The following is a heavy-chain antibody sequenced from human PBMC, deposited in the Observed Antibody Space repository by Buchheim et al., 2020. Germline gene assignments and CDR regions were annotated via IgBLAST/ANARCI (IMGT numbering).Heavy chain of an antibody. CDR2: IYPGDPNT. CDR3: ARLELNDFWSGYSVY. V-gene: IGHV5-51*01. CDR1: GYSFTKYW. Sequence: EVQLVQSGAEVKKPGESLKISCKGSGYSFTKYWIRWVRQMPGKGLEWMGIIYPGDPNTIYSPSFQGQVTISADKSMSTAYLQWSSLKVSDTAMYYCARLELNDFWSGYSVYWGQGTL. D-gene: IGHD3-3*01. J-gene: IGHJ4*02.